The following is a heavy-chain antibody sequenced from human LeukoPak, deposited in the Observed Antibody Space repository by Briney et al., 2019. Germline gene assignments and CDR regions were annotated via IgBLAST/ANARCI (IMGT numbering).Heavy chain of an antibody. V-gene: IGHV1-69*13. J-gene: IGHJ4*02. CDR3: AREQYDSSGYYKTTPFDY. Sequence: SVTVSCTASGGTFSSYAISWVRQAPGQGLEWMGGIIPIFGTANYAQKFQGRVTITADESTSTAYMELSSLRSEDTAVYYCAREQYDSSGYYKTTPFDYWGQGTLVTVSS. CDR2: IIPIFGTA. CDR1: GGTFSSYA. D-gene: IGHD3-22*01.